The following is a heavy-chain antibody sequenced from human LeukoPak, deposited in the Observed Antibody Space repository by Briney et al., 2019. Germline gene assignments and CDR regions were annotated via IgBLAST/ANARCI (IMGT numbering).Heavy chain of an antibody. Sequence: SETLSLTCTVSGGSISSGGYSWTWLRQPPGKGLEWIGYIYHSGNTYYNPSLKSRVIISIDTSKNQFSLKLSSVTAADTAVYYCARVIGGTLLLWFGELFFDYWGQGTLVTVSS. V-gene: IGHV4-30-2*01. D-gene: IGHD3-10*01. CDR2: IYHSGNT. J-gene: IGHJ4*02. CDR1: GGSISSGGYS. CDR3: ARVIGGTLLLWFGELFFDY.